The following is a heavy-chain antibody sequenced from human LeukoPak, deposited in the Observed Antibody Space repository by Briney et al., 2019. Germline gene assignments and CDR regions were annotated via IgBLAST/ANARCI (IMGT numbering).Heavy chain of an antibody. CDR1: GCTFSSYA. V-gene: IGHV3-30*04. D-gene: IGHD2-2*03. J-gene: IGHJ4*02. CDR3: ARDRGYCSSTSCYALYYFDY. CDR2: ISYDGSNK. Sequence: GGSLRLSCAASGCTFSSYAMHWVRQAPGKGLEWVAVISYDGSNKYYADSVKGRFTISRDNSKNTLYLQMNSLRAEDTAVYYCARDRGYCSSTSCYALYYFDYWGQGTLVTVSS.